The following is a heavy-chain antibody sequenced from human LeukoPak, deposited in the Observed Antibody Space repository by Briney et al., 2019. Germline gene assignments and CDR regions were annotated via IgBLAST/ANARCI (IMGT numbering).Heavy chain of an antibody. V-gene: IGHV4-39*01. CDR1: GGSISSSSYY. D-gene: IGHD2/OR15-2a*01. Sequence: SETLSLTCTVSGGSISSSSYYWGWIRQPPGKGLEWIGSIYYSGSTYYNPSLKSRVTISVDTSKNQFSLKLSSVTAADTAVYYCARPEGVLSAWYFDLWGRGTLVAVSS. J-gene: IGHJ2*01. CDR3: ARPEGVLSAWYFDL. CDR2: IYYSGST.